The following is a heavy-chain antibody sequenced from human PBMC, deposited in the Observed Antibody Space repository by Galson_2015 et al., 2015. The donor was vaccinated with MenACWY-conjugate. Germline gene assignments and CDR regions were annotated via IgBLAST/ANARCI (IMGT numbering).Heavy chain of an antibody. CDR1: GGSISSSSYY. CDR3: ARQNGGNSAFLTGWYFQH. V-gene: IGHV4-39*01. D-gene: IGHD4-23*01. CDR2: IYYSGST. Sequence: LSLTCTVSGGSISSSSYYWGWIRQPPGKGLEWIGSIYYSGSTYYNPSLKSRVTISVDTSKNQFSLKPSSVTAADTAVYYCARQNGGNSAFLTGWYFQHWGQGTLVTVSS. J-gene: IGHJ1*01.